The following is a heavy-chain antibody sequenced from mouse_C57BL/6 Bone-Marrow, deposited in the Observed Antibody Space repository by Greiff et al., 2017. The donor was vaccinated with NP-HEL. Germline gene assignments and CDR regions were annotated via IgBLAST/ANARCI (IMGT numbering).Heavy chain of an antibody. V-gene: IGHV5-17*01. Sequence: DVHLVESGGGLVKPGGSLKLSCAASGFTFSDYGMHWVRQAPEKGLEWVAYISSGSSTIYYADTVKGRFTISRDNAKNTLFLQMTSLRSEDTAMYYCAREDITTVPLDYWGQGTTLTVSS. CDR2: ISSGSSTI. J-gene: IGHJ2*01. D-gene: IGHD1-1*01. CDR1: GFTFSDYG. CDR3: AREDITTVPLDY.